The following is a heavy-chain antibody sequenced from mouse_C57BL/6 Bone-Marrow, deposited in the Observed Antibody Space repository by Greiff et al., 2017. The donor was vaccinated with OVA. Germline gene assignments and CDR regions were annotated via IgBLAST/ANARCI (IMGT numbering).Heavy chain of an antibody. CDR2: IYPGVGDT. D-gene: IGHD1-1*01. V-gene: IGHV1-80*01. CDR3: ACQKVTTVFDY. Sequence: VQLQQSGAELVKPGASVKISCKASGYAFSSYWMNWVKQRPGKGLEWIGQIYPGVGDTNYNGKFKGKATLTADQSSNTAYMQLSSLTSEDSAVYVCACQKVTTVFDYWGQGTTLTVSS. CDR1: GYAFSSYW. J-gene: IGHJ2*01.